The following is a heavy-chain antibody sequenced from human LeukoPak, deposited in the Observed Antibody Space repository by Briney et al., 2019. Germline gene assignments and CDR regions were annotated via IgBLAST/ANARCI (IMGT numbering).Heavy chain of an antibody. V-gene: IGHV3-30-3*01. CDR3: AKSGINYYDNWFAL. D-gene: IGHD3-22*01. J-gene: IGHJ5*02. CDR1: GFTFSDYA. CDR2: ISYDGSNK. Sequence: PGGSLRLSRAASGFTFSDYAIHWVRQAPGKGLDWVTFISYDGSNKNYAESVKGRFTISRDNSKNTVYLQMNSLRVEDTAVYYCAKSGINYYDNWFALWGQGTLVTVSS.